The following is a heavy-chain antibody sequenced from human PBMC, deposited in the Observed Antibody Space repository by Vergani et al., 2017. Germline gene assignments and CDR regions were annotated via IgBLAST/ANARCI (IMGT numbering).Heavy chain of an antibody. Sequence: EVQLVESGGGLVQPGGSLRLSCAASGFTFSSYWMSWVRQAPGKGLEWVANIKQDGSEKYYVDSVKGRFTISRDNAKNSLYLQMNSLRAEDTAVYYCARGAWQWLAGSLLDYRGQGTLVTVSS. V-gene: IGHV3-7*01. CDR1: GFTFSSYW. CDR3: ARGAWQWLAGSLLDY. CDR2: IKQDGSEK. J-gene: IGHJ4*02. D-gene: IGHD6-19*01.